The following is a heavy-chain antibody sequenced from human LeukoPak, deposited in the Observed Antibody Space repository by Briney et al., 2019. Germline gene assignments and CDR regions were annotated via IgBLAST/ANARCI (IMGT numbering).Heavy chain of an antibody. D-gene: IGHD3-9*01. J-gene: IGHJ4*02. V-gene: IGHV4-39*07. CDR1: GGSVSSSSYY. CDR3: ARLGGYFDRTRFDY. CDR2: INHSGST. Sequence: PSETLSLTCTVSGGSVSSSSYYWSWIRQPPGKGLEWIGEINHSGSTNYNPSLKSRVTISVDTSKNQFSLKLSSVTAADTAVYYCARLGGYFDRTRFDYWGQGTLVTVSS.